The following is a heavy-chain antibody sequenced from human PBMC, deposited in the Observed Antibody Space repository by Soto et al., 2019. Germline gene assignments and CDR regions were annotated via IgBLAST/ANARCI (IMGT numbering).Heavy chain of an antibody. J-gene: IGHJ3*02. CDR1: GFTFSSYD. Sequence: GGSLRLSCAASGFTFSSYDMHWVRQAPGKGLEWVSAIGTAGDTYYPGSVKGRFTISRENAKNSLYLQMNSLRAGDTAVYYCARGGYDILTGPRAAFDIWGQGTMVTVSS. CDR3: ARGGYDILTGPRAAFDI. V-gene: IGHV3-13*01. D-gene: IGHD3-9*01. CDR2: IGTAGDT.